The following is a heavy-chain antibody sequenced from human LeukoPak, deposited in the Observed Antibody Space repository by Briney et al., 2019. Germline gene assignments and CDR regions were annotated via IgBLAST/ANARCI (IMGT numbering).Heavy chain of an antibody. D-gene: IGHD1-1*01. V-gene: IGHV4-34*01. CDR1: GGSFSGYY. J-gene: IGHJ4*02. Sequence: PSETLSLTCAVYGGSFSGYYWSWIRQPPGKGLEWIGEINHSGSTNYNPSLKSRVTIPVDTSKNQFSLKLSSVTAADTAVYYCARDNSRFDYWGQGTLVTVSS. CDR3: ARDNSRFDY. CDR2: INHSGST.